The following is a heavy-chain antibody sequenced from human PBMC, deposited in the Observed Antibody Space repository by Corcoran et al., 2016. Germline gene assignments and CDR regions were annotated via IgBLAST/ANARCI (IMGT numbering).Heavy chain of an antibody. CDR3: AASERLTTYYYDSRGNSPPGY. J-gene: IGHJ4*02. CDR1: GGSISSSNC. V-gene: IGHV4-4*02. CDR2: IYHSGST. Sequence: QVQLQESGPGLVKPSGTLSLTCAVSGGSISSSNCWSWVRQPPGKGLEWIGEIYHSGSTNYNPSLKSRGPISEDKSKNQLSLKLSSVTAADTAVYYVAASERLTTYYYDSRGNSPPGYWGQGTLVTVSS. D-gene: IGHD3-22*01.